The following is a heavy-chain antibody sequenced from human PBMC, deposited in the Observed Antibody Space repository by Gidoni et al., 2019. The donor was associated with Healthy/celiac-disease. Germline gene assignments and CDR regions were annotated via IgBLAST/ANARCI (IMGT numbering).Heavy chain of an antibody. V-gene: IGHV5-51*01. Sequence: EVQLVQSGAEVKKPGEALKISCKGSGYTFNNYWIAWVRQMPGKGLEWMGIIYPGDSDTRYSPAFQGLVTISADKSTSTAYLQWSSLRASDTAIYYCARLRIVGATQSDFDIWGQGTRVPVSS. CDR1: GYTFNNYW. D-gene: IGHD1-26*01. J-gene: IGHJ3*02. CDR2: IYPGDSDT. CDR3: ARLRIVGATQSDFDI.